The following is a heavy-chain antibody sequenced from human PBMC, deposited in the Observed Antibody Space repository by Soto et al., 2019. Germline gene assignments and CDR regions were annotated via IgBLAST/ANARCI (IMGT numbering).Heavy chain of an antibody. V-gene: IGHV4-30-2*01. J-gene: IGHJ4*02. D-gene: IGHD7-27*01. CDR2: IYHSGST. Sequence: SETLSLTCAVSGGSISSGGYSWSWIRQPPGKGLEWIGYIYHSGSTYYNPSLKSRVTISVDRSKNQFSLKLSSVTAADTAVYYCASLTGADYFDYWGQGTLVTVSS. CDR1: GGSISSGGYS. CDR3: ASLTGADYFDY.